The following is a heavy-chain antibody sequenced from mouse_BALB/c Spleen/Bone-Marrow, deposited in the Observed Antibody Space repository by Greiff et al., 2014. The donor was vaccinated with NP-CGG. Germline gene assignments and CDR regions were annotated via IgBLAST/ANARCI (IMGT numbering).Heavy chain of an antibody. CDR3: ARRELGEFDY. CDR1: GYAFTNYL. V-gene: IGHV1-54*01. Sequence: QVQLKQSGAELVRPGTSVRVSCKASGYAFTNYLIEWVKQRPGQGLEWIGVINPGSGGTNYNEKFKGKATLTADKSSSTAYMQLSSLTSVDSAVYFCARRELGEFDYWGQGTTLTVSS. D-gene: IGHD4-1*01. CDR2: INPGSGGT. J-gene: IGHJ2*01.